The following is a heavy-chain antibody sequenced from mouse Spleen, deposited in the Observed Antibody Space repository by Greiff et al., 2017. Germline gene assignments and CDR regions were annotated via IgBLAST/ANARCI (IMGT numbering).Heavy chain of an antibody. CDR2: ISYDGSN. V-gene: IGHV3-6*02. D-gene: IGHD2-1*01. CDR1: GYSITSGYY. J-gene: IGHJ4*01. Sequence: EESGPGLVKPSQSLSLTCSVTGYSITSGYYWNWIRQFPGNKLEWMGYISYDGSNNYNPSLKNRISITRDTSKNQFFLKLDSVTTEDTATYYCARDGNYLYYAMDYWGQGTSVTVSS. CDR3: ARDGNYLYYAMDY.